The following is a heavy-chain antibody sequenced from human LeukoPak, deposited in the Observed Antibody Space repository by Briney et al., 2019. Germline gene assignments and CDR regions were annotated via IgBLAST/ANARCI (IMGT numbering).Heavy chain of an antibody. CDR2: IYYSGST. CDR3: ASRGMDSYGYGVSGSLNWGYYYYGMDV. V-gene: IGHV4-59*12. Sequence: MPSETLSLTCTVSGGSISSYYWSWIRQPPGKGLEWIGYIYYSGSTNYNPSLKSRVTISVDTSKNQFSLKLSSVTAADTAVYYCASRGMDSYGYGVSGSLNWGYYYYGMDVWGQGTTVTVSS. D-gene: IGHD5-18*01. CDR1: GGSISSYY. J-gene: IGHJ6*02.